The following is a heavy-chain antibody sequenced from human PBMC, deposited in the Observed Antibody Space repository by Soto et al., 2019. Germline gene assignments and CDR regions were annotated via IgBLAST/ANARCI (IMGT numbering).Heavy chain of an antibody. CDR1: GGTFSSYA. J-gene: IGHJ3*02. V-gene: IGHV1-69*01. CDR2: IIPIFGTA. D-gene: IGHD2-2*01. CDR3: ARAKSVVVPAAPKWAFDI. Sequence: QVQLVQSGAEVKKPGSSVKVSCKASGGTFSSYAISWVRQAPGQGLEWMGGIIPIFGTANYAQKFQGRVTITADESTSTAYRELSSLRSEDTAVYYCARAKSVVVPAAPKWAFDIWGQGTMVTVSS.